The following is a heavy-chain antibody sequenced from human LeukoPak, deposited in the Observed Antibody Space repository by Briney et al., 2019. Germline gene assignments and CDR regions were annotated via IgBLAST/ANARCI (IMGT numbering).Heavy chain of an antibody. CDR3: ARGNEDYGDYDGDRYNWFDP. CDR2: IYCSGST. J-gene: IGHJ5*02. V-gene: IGHV4-31*03. CDR1: GGSISSGGYY. D-gene: IGHD4-17*01. Sequence: PSETLSLTCTVSGGSISSGGYYWSWIRQHPGKGLEWIGYIYCSGSTYYNPSLKSRVTISVDTSKNQFSLKLSSVTAADTAVYYCARGNEDYGDYDGDRYNWFDPWGQGTLVTVSS.